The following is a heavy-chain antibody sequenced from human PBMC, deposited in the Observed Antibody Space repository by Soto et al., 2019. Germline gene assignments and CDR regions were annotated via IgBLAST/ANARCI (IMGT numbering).Heavy chain of an antibody. CDR3: ATKSDIVVVVAAGGFDY. J-gene: IGHJ4*02. CDR2: IYYSGST. V-gene: IGHV4-39*01. CDR1: GGSISSSSYY. Sequence: QLQLQESGPGLVKPSETLSLTCTVSGGSISSSSYYWGWIRQPPGKGLEWIGSIYYSGSTYYNPSLKIRVTISVDTSKNQFSLKLSSVTAADTAVYYCATKSDIVVVVAAGGFDYWGQGTLVTVSS. D-gene: IGHD2-15*01.